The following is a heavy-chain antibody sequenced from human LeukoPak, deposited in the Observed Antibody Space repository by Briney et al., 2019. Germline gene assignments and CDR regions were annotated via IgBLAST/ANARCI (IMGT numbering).Heavy chain of an antibody. Sequence: GGSLRLSCAAFGLTFSSYAMSWVRRAPGKGLEWVSAISGSGGSTYYADSVKGRFTISRDNSRNTLYLQMNSLRGEDTAVYYCAKDAPTVLILFDYWGQGTLVTVSS. D-gene: IGHD4-23*01. V-gene: IGHV3-23*01. CDR1: GLTFSSYA. CDR2: ISGSGGST. CDR3: AKDAPTVLILFDY. J-gene: IGHJ4*02.